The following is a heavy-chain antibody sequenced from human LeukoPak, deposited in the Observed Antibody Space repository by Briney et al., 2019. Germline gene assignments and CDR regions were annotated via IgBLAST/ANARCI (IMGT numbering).Heavy chain of an antibody. Sequence: GASVKVSCKASGGTFSSYAISWVRQAPGQGLEWMGGIIPIFGTANYAQKFQGRVTITTDESTSTAYMELSSLRSEDTAVYYCATYDSSCYRGYYYYYMDVWGKGTTVTVSS. CDR3: ATYDSSCYRGYYYYYMDV. V-gene: IGHV1-69*05. D-gene: IGHD3-22*01. J-gene: IGHJ6*03. CDR2: IIPIFGTA. CDR1: GGTFSSYA.